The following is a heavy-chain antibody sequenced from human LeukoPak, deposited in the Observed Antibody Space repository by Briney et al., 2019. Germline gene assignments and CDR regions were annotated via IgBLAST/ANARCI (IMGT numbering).Heavy chain of an antibody. J-gene: IGHJ6*02. V-gene: IGHV3-15*01. CDR1: GFTFSNAW. Sequence: PGGSLRLSCAASGFTFSNAWMSWVRQAPGKGLEWVGRIKSKTDGGTTDYAAPVKGRFTISRDDSKNTLYLQMNSLKTEDTAVYYCTTVYSHSKYNWNYDSYGMDVWGRGTTVTVSS. CDR2: IKSKTDGGTT. CDR3: TTVYSHSKYNWNYDSYGMDV. D-gene: IGHD1-20*01.